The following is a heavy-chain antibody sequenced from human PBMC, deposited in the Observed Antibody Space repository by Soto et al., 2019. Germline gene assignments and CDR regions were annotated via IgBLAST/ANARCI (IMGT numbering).Heavy chain of an antibody. D-gene: IGHD6-19*01. CDR2: ISSSSSTI. CDR1: VFTFSSYS. J-gene: IGHJ3*02. Sequence: GGSLRLSCAASVFTFSSYSMNWVRQAPGKGLEWVSYISSSSSTIYYADSVKGRFTISRDNAKNSLYLQMNSLRAEDTAVYYCARYSSGWYGDAFDIWGQGTMVTVSS. CDR3: ARYSSGWYGDAFDI. V-gene: IGHV3-48*01.